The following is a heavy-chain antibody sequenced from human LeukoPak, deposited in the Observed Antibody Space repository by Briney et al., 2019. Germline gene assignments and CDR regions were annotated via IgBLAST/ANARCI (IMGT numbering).Heavy chain of an antibody. D-gene: IGHD3-10*01. V-gene: IGHV3-15*01. J-gene: IGHJ4*02. Sequence: GGSLGLSCAASGFPFSDDWMSWVRQAPGKGLEWVGRIKKKDDGGTTDYAAPVKGRFTISRDDSKNMLYLEMNNLKIEDTAVYYCTTVTMVRDYDYWGQGTLVTVSS. CDR1: GFPFSDDW. CDR2: IKKKDDGGTT. CDR3: TTVTMVRDYDY.